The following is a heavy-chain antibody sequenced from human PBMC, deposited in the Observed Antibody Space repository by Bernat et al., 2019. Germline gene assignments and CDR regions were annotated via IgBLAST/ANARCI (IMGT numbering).Heavy chain of an antibody. CDR3: ARDCSTIAALGHNWFDP. D-gene: IGHD6-13*01. CDR1: GFSFSDYS. Sequence: EVQLVESGGGLVQSGGSLRLSCAASGFSFSDYSMNWVRQAPGKGLEWVSYISRSTTVIYYADSVKDRFTISRDNAKNSLYLQMNSLRDEDTAVYYCARDCSTIAALGHNWFDPWGQGTLVTVSS. V-gene: IGHV3-48*02. CDR2: ISRSTTVI. J-gene: IGHJ5*01.